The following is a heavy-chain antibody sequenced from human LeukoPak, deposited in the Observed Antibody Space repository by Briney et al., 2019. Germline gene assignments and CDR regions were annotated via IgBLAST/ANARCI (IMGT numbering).Heavy chain of an antibody. Sequence: PSETLSLTCSVSGGSISTNSYYWDWVRQPPGKGLEWIGSIFYSGTTYYNPSLKSRLTMSVDTSRNQFSLKLYSVTAADTALYYCARHARREVLQSSEFDIWGRGTMVTVSS. V-gene: IGHV4-39*01. D-gene: IGHD1-26*01. CDR3: ARHARREVLQSSEFDI. J-gene: IGHJ3*02. CDR1: GGSISTNSYY. CDR2: IFYSGTT.